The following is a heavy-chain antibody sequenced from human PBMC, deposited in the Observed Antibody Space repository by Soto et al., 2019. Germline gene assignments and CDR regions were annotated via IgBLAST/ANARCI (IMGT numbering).Heavy chain of an antibody. Sequence: GGSLRLSCAASGFTFSNYWMSWVRQPAGKGLEWVANIKQDGSEKYYVDSVKGRFIISRDNAKNSLYLQMNGLRAEDTAVYYCVRSEFGPIRGLYAFDIWGQGTMVTVSS. CDR1: GFTFSNYW. CDR2: IKQDGSEK. V-gene: IGHV3-7*01. CDR3: VRSEFGPIRGLYAFDI. D-gene: IGHD3-10*01. J-gene: IGHJ3*02.